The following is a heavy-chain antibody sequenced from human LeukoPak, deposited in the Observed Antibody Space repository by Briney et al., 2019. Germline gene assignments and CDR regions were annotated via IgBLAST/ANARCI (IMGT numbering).Heavy chain of an antibody. J-gene: IGHJ4*02. CDR1: GYTFTAYY. Sequence: GASVKVSCKPSGYTFTAYYIYWVRQAPGQGLEWMAWIDPNTGDTYYAQKYQGRVTLTRDTSISTAYMELSSLKSDDTAVYFCARVPPHYYDSRGYYGDDYWGQGTLVTVSS. D-gene: IGHD3-22*01. CDR2: IDPNTGDT. V-gene: IGHV1-2*02. CDR3: ARVPPHYYDSRGYYGDDY.